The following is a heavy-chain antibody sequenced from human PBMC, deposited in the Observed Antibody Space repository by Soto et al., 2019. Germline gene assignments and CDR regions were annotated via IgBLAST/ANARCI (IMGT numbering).Heavy chain of an antibody. Sequence: ASLKVSCKASGYTFTGYYMHWVRQAPGQGLEWMGWINPNSGGTNYAQKFQGWVTMTRDTSISTAYMELSRLRSDDTAVYYCARPTQFFTGYDLNYWGQGTLVTVSS. J-gene: IGHJ4*02. CDR2: INPNSGGT. V-gene: IGHV1-2*04. CDR3: ARPTQFFTGYDLNY. D-gene: IGHD5-12*01. CDR1: GYTFTGYY.